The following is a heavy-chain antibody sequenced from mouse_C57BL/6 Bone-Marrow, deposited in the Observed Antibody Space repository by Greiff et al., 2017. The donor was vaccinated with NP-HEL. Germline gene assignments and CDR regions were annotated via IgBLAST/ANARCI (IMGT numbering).Heavy chain of an antibody. CDR1: GYTFTDHT. D-gene: IGHD1-1*01. V-gene: IGHV1-78*01. CDR2: IYPRDGST. Sequence: VKLQESDAELVKPGASVKISCKVSGYTFTDHTIHWMKQRPEQGLEWIGYIYPRDGSTKYNEKFKGKATLTADKSSSTAYMQLNSLTSEDSAVYFCAREDDYYGSSSLPMDYWGQGTSVTVSS. J-gene: IGHJ4*01. CDR3: AREDDYYGSSSLPMDY.